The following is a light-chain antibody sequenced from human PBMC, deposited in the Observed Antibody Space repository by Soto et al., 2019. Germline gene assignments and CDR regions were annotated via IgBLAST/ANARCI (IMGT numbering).Light chain of an antibody. V-gene: IGKV1-39*01. CDR1: QSISSY. Sequence: DLQMTQSPSSLSASLGDRVTITCRASQSISSYLNWYQQKPGKAPKLLIYAAYSLQSGVPSTFSGSGSGTDFTPTISSLQPEDFATYYCQQRYSTPPITFGQGTRLEIK. CDR2: AAY. CDR3: QQRYSTPPIT. J-gene: IGKJ5*01.